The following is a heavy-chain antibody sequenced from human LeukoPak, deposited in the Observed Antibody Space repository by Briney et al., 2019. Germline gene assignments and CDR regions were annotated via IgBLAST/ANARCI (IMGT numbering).Heavy chain of an antibody. D-gene: IGHD6-6*01. CDR2: ISDSGRTI. CDR3: ARGSHYFDF. J-gene: IGHJ4*02. V-gene: IGHV3-48*03. CDR1: GFTFSVHE. Sequence: GGSLRLSCVASGFTFSVHEMNWVRQAPGKGLEWLSYISDSGRTIYYADSVDGRFTISRDNAKNSLFLQMNSLRVEDTAVYFCARGSHYFDFWGQGTPVTVSS.